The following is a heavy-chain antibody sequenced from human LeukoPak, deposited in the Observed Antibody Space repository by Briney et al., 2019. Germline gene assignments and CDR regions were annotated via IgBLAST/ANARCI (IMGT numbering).Heavy chain of an antibody. D-gene: IGHD3-22*01. V-gene: IGHV5-51*01. J-gene: IGHJ5*02. Sequence: GESLKISCKGSGYSFTSYWIGWVRQMPGKGLEWMGIIYPGDSDTRYSPSFQGQVTISADKSISTAYLQWSSLKASDTAMYYRARLEDDYDSSGNNWFDPWGQGTLVTVSS. CDR1: GYSFTSYW. CDR3: ARLEDDYDSSGNNWFDP. CDR2: IYPGDSDT.